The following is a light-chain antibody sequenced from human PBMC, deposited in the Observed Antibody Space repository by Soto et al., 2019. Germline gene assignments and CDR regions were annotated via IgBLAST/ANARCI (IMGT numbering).Light chain of an antibody. CDR1: QSVLYSPNNKNY. CDR3: QQYINAPQT. V-gene: IGKV4-1*01. CDR2: WAS. J-gene: IGKJ1*01. Sequence: DNVMTQSPDSLAVSLGERATINCKSSQSVLYSPNNKNYLAWYQQKPGQPPKLLVYWASTRESGVPDRFSGSGSETDFPLTINSLQAEDVAVYYCQQYINAPQTFGQGTKVEI.